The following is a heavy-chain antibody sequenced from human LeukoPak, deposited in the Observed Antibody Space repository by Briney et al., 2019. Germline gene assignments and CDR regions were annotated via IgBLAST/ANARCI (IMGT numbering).Heavy chain of an antibody. CDR2: ISYDGSNK. J-gene: IGHJ4*02. Sequence: GGSLRLSCAASGFTFSSYAMHWVRQAPGKGLEWVAVISYDGSNKYYADSVKGRFTISRDNSKNTLYLQMNSLRAEDTAVYYCARGGEDIVVVVAATADYWGQGTLVTVSS. V-gene: IGHV3-30-3*01. CDR1: GFTFSSYA. D-gene: IGHD2-15*01. CDR3: ARGGEDIVVVVAATADY.